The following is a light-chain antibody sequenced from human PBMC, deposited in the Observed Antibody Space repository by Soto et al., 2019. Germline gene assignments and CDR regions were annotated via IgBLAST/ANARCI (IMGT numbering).Light chain of an antibody. CDR1: QSISYW. Sequence: DIQMTQSPSTLSSSVGYRVTMTCLASQSISYWLAWYQQKPGKAPNLLIYDVSNLESGVPSRFSGSASGTEFTLTISSLQPDDFATYYCQQYNSYLWTFGQGTKVDIK. CDR3: QQYNSYLWT. J-gene: IGKJ1*01. V-gene: IGKV1-5*01. CDR2: DVS.